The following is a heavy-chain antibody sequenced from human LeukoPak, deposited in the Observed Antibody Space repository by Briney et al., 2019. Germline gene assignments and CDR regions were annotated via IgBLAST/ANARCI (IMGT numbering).Heavy chain of an antibody. J-gene: IGHJ4*02. CDR1: GGSFSGYY. CDR2: IKHSEST. CDR3: SRRSHDYGDYGVPLTGAPPYFDY. V-gene: IGHV4-34*01. D-gene: IGHD4-17*01. Sequence: PSETLSLTCTVYGGSFSGYYWSWSRQPPGKGLEWVGVIKHSESTNYNQSLKRRITISIDMYKNQFSLSLSFVPAAATAVYYCSRRSHDYGDYGVPLTGAPPYFDYWGQGTLVTVSS.